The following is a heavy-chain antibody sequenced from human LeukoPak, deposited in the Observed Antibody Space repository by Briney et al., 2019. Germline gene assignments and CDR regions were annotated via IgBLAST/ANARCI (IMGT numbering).Heavy chain of an antibody. J-gene: IGHJ3*02. Sequence: GASVKVSCKASGYTFTGYYIHWVRPAPGQGREWMGWIKPNSGGTNCAQKFQGRVTITADESTSTAYMELSRLRSEDTAVYYCAHLHYGSGTQPDAFDIWGQGTMVTVSS. CDR1: GYTFTGYY. CDR3: AHLHYGSGTQPDAFDI. V-gene: IGHV1-2*02. D-gene: IGHD3-10*01. CDR2: IKPNSGGT.